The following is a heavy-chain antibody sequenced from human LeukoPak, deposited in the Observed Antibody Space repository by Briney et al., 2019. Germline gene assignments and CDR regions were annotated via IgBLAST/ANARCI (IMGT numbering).Heavy chain of an antibody. CDR1: GGSISSSSYY. CDR2: INHGGST. CDR3: ARRNFPKLLLFGALTQKPGHFDY. J-gene: IGHJ4*02. Sequence: PSETLSLTCTVSGGSISSSSYYWGWIRQPPGKGLEWIGEINHGGSTNYNPSLKSRLTISIDTSKSQFSLKLRSVTAADTAVYYCARRNFPKLLLFGALTQKPGHFDYWGQGTLVTVSS. D-gene: IGHD3-10*01. V-gene: IGHV4-39*07.